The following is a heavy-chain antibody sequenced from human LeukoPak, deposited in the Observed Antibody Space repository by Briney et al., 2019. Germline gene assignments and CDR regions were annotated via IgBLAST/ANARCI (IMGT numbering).Heavy chain of an antibody. CDR1: SGSISTSNYY. V-gene: IGHV4-61*02. CDR3: ARFYSSGWLFTDY. D-gene: IGHD6-19*01. Sequence: SETLSLTCTVSSGSISTSNYYWSWIRQPAGKGLEWIGRIYTSGSTNYNPSLKSRVTISIDTSKSQFSLKLSSVTAADTAVYYCARFYSSGWLFTDYWGQGTLVTVSS. CDR2: IYTSGST. J-gene: IGHJ4*02.